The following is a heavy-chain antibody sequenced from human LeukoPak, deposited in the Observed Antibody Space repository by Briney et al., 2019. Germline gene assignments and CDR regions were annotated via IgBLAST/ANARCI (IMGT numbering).Heavy chain of an antibody. V-gene: IGHV3-7*01. Sequence: GGSLRLSCAASGFTFSTYWMTWVRQAPGKGLEWVANIKQDGGERHYVDSVKGRFTISRDNAKSTLYLQMNSLRAEDTAVYYCAGSGWPYYFDYWGQGTLVTVSS. CDR2: IKQDGGER. J-gene: IGHJ4*02. CDR1: GFTFSTYW. D-gene: IGHD3-22*01. CDR3: AGSGWPYYFDY.